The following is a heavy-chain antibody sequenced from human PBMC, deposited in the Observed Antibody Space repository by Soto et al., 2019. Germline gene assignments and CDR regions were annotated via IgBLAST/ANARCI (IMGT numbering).Heavy chain of an antibody. Sequence: GASVKVSCKASGGTFSSYAISWVRQAPGQGLEWMGGIIPIFGTANYAQKFQGRVTITADESTSTAYMELSSLRSEDTAVYYCAREPRRYYGMDVWGQGTTVTVSS. CDR2: IIPIFGTA. J-gene: IGHJ6*02. V-gene: IGHV1-69*13. CDR1: GGTFSSYA. CDR3: AREPRRYYGMDV.